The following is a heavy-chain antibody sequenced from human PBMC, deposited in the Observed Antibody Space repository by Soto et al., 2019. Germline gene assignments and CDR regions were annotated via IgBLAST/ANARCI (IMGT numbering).Heavy chain of an antibody. CDR2: FIPIVGTA. D-gene: IGHD2-21*02. J-gene: IGHJ3*02. V-gene: IGHV1-69*01. CDR3: ASNYCGGDCPHDAFDI. CDR1: GGTFSSYA. Sequence: QVQLVQSGAEVKKHGSSVKVSCKASGGTFSSYAISWVRQAPGQGLEWMGGFIPIVGTANYAQKFQGSVTITADESTNTAYMEPSSLSSEDTAVYYCASNYCGGDCPHDAFDIWGQGTMVTVSS.